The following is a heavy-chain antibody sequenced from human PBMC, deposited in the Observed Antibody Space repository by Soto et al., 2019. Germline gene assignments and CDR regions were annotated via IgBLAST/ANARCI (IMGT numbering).Heavy chain of an antibody. J-gene: IGHJ6*02. CDR3: ARAECGSYGMDV. V-gene: IGHV4-31*03. Sequence: QVQLQESGPGLVKPSQTLSLTCTVSGGSISSGGYYWSWIRQHPGKGLEWSAYIHYSGSTYYNPSLKIRVTMSVDTSKNQFSLKLSSVTAADTAVYYCARAECGSYGMDVWGQGTTVTVSS. CDR1: GGSISSGGYY. CDR2: IHYSGST. D-gene: IGHD5-12*01.